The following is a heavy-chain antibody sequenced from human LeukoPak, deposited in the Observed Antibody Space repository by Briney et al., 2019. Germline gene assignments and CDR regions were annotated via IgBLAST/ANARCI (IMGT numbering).Heavy chain of an antibody. V-gene: IGHV3-20*04. Sequence: GGSLRLSCAASRFTFDEYGMSWVRQTAGKGLEWVSGINWNGRSIGYADSVKGRFTISRDNGKNSLDLQMNSLRADDTAFYYCARDTLGEGEDANYAVYYFDYWGQGTVVTVSS. CDR3: ARDTLGEGEDANYAVYYFDY. J-gene: IGHJ4*02. D-gene: IGHD4/OR15-4a*01. CDR2: INWNGRSI. CDR1: RFTFDEYG.